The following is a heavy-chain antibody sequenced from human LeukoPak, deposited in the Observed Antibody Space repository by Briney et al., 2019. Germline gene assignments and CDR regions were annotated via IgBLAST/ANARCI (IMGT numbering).Heavy chain of an antibody. Sequence: GGSLRLSCAASGFTFSTYALYWVRQAPGKGLEYVSAISHNGGSTSYGDSVKGRFTISRDNSKNTLYLQMNSLRAEDTAVYYCARRAGAYSHPYDYWGQGTLVTVSS. D-gene: IGHD4/OR15-4a*01. V-gene: IGHV3-64*02. CDR3: ARRAGAYSHPYDY. J-gene: IGHJ4*02. CDR1: GFTFSTYA. CDR2: ISHNGGST.